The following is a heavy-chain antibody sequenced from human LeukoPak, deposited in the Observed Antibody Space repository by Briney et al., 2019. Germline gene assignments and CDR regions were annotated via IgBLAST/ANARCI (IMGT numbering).Heavy chain of an antibody. CDR3: ANSDTAMVTHDY. Sequence: GGSLRLSCAASGFTFSSYGTHWVRQAPGKGLEWVAVISYDGSNKYYADSVKGRFTISRDSSKNTLYLQMNSLRAEDTAVYYCANSDTAMVTHDYWGQGTLVTVSS. J-gene: IGHJ4*02. D-gene: IGHD5-18*01. V-gene: IGHV3-30*18. CDR2: ISYDGSNK. CDR1: GFTFSSYG.